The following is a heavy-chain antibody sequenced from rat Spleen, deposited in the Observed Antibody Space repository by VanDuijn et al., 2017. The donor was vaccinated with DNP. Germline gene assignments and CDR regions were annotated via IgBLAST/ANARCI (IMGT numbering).Heavy chain of an antibody. J-gene: IGHJ4*01. CDR3: ARDDYGSSGAMDA. CDR1: GFTFNYYW. D-gene: IGHD1-3*01. CDR2: ITSGSGST. Sequence: EVKLVESGGGLVQPGRSLKLSCAASGFTFNYYWMAWIRQVPGKGLEWIASITSGSGSTSYLDSVRGRFTISRDDAKDTLSLQMNSLRSEDTATYYCARDDYGSSGAMDAWGQGTSVTVSS. V-gene: IGHV5-31*01.